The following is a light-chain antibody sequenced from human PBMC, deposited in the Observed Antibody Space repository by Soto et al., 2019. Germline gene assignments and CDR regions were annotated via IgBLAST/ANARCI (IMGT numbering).Light chain of an antibody. CDR1: TGAVTGGHF. CDR3: LLYFSGVRV. J-gene: IGLJ2*01. Sequence: QAVVTQEPSLTVSPGGTVTLTCGSSTGAVTGGHFPYWFQQKSGQAPRSFIYDTNNRHSWTPARFSGSLLGGKAALTLSGAQPEDEADYSCLLYFSGVRVFGGGTKLTVL. CDR2: DTN. V-gene: IGLV7-46*01.